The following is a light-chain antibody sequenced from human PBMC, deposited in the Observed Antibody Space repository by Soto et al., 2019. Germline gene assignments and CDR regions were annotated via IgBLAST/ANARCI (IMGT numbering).Light chain of an antibody. CDR2: LDS. CDR3: MQALQTPIT. Sequence: DLVMTQPPLSLPVTPGESASISCRSSQSLLHSNGYNYLDWYLQKPGQSPQLLIYLDSNRASGVPDRFSGSGSGTAFTLTISRVEAEDVGIYYCMQALQTPITFGQGTRLEIK. CDR1: QSLLHSNGYNY. J-gene: IGKJ5*01. V-gene: IGKV2-28*01.